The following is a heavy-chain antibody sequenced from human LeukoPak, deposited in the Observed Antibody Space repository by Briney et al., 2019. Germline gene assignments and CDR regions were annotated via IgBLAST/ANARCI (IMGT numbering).Heavy chain of an antibody. J-gene: IGHJ4*02. CDR1: GGSISNYY. V-gene: IGHV4-59*12. CDR3: AREGCSSTSCYPPYYFDY. CDR2: IYYSGST. D-gene: IGHD2-2*01. Sequence: PSETLSLTCTVSGGSISNYYWSWIRQPPGKGLEWIGYIYYSGSTDYNSSLKSRVTISIDTSKNQFSLRLSSVTAADTAVYYCAREGCSSTSCYPPYYFDYWGQGTLVTVSS.